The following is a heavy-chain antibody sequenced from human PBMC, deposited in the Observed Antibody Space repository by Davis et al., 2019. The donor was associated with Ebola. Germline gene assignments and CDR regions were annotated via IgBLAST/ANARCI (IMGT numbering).Heavy chain of an antibody. J-gene: IGHJ4*02. CDR2: INHSGST. V-gene: IGHV4-34*01. Sequence: MPSETLSLTCAVSGGSFSGYYLNWVRQPPGKGLEWIGEINHSGSTNYNPSLKSRVTISVDTSNNHFSLKLSSVTAADTAVYNCAYSYCISGRCYDNDYWGQGALVTVSS. D-gene: IGHD2-2*01. CDR1: GGSFSGYY. CDR3: AYSYCISGRCYDNDY.